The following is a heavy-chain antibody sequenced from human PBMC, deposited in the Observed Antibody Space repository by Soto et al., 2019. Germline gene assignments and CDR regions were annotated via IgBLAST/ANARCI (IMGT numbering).Heavy chain of an antibody. V-gene: IGHV1-2*02. CDR2: INPNSGGT. D-gene: IGHD6-13*01. CDR3: ARDRLAAAGNWDYYYYGMDV. CDR1: GYTFTGYY. Sequence: ASVKVSCKASGYTFTGYYMHWVRQAPGQGLEWMGWINPNSGGTNYAQKFQGRVTMTRDTSISTAYMELSRLRSDDTAVYYCARDRLAAAGNWDYYYYGMDVWGKGTTVTV. J-gene: IGHJ6*04.